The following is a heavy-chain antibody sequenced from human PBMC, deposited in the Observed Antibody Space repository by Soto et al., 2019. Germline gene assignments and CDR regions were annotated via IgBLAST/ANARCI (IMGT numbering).Heavy chain of an antibody. D-gene: IGHD3-10*01. Sequence: PSETLSLTCTVSGGSISSYYWSWIRQPPGKGLEWIGYIYYSGSTNYNPSLKSRVTISVDTSKNQFSLKLSSVTAADTAVYYCARDIYGAFDYWGQGTLVTVSS. CDR3: ARDIYGAFDY. V-gene: IGHV4-59*01. CDR1: GGSISSYY. J-gene: IGHJ4*02. CDR2: IYYSGST.